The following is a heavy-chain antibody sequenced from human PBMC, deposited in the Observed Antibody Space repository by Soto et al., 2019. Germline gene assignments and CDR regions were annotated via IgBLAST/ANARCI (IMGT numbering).Heavy chain of an antibody. CDR1: GFSLSTSGVG. Sequence: QITLKESGPTLVKPTQTLMLTCTFSGFSLSTSGVGVGWIRQPPGKALEWLALIYWDDDKRYSPSLKSRLTITKDTSKNQVVLTMTNMDPVDTATYYCAHRGRIITIFGVVTHDAFDIWGQGTMVTVSS. CDR2: IYWDDDK. V-gene: IGHV2-5*02. CDR3: AHRGRIITIFGVVTHDAFDI. J-gene: IGHJ3*02. D-gene: IGHD3-3*01.